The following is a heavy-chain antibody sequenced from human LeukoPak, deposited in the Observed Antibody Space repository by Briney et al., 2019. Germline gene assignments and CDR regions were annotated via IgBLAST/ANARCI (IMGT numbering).Heavy chain of an antibody. CDR3: ARDVGEGFCSGGSCSGY. D-gene: IGHD2-15*01. CDR1: GYTFTGYY. J-gene: IGHJ4*02. CDR2: ISAYNGNT. Sequence: ASVKVSCKASGYTFTGYYMHWVRQAPGQGLEWMGWISAYNGNTNYAQKLQGRVTMTTDTSTSTVYMELRSLRSDDTAVYYCARDVGEGFCSGGSCSGYWGQGTLVTVSS. V-gene: IGHV1-18*04.